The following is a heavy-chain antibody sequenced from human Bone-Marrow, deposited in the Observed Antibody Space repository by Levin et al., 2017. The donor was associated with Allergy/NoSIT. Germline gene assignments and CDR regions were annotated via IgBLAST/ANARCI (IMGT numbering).Heavy chain of an antibody. D-gene: IGHD2-15*01. CDR2: IYSGGDTT. V-gene: IGHV3-53*01. CDR3: ASRYCSAHWCDLTPLVPYFDC. CDR1: GFTVNNNY. Sequence: GGSLRLSCEASGFTVNNNYMSWVRQAPGKGLEWVSIIYSGGDTTYYADSVKDRFSISRDSSKNTLYLQMNSLRAEDTAVYYCASRYCSAHWCDLTPLVPYFDCWGQGTLVTVSS. J-gene: IGHJ4*02.